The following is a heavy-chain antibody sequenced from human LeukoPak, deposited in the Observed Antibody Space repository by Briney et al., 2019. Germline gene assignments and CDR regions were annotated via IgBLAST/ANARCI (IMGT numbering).Heavy chain of an antibody. CDR2: INHGGST. Sequence: KPSETLSLTCAVYGGSFSGYYWSWIRQPPGKGLEWIGEINHGGSTNYNPSLKSRVTISVDTSKNQFSLKLSSVTAADTAVYYCARSYVHYYGSGSYLNWFDPWGQGTLVTVSS. CDR1: GGSFSGYY. J-gene: IGHJ5*02. V-gene: IGHV4-34*01. D-gene: IGHD3-10*01. CDR3: ARSYVHYYGSGSYLNWFDP.